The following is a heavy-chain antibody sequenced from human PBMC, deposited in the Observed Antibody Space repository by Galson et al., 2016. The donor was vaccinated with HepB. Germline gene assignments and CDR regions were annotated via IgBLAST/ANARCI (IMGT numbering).Heavy chain of an antibody. CDR1: GYTFTMYA. CDR3: ARDVQFRFDY. CDR2: INTGNGLT. J-gene: IGHJ4*02. V-gene: IGHV1-3*04. Sequence: SVKVSCKASGYTFTMYAIHWVRQAPGQGLEWMGWINTGNGLTKYSKNFQGRVTITRDTSASTAYMDLRSLRSDDTAVYYCARDVQFRFDYWGQGTLVTVSS. D-gene: IGHD4-11*01.